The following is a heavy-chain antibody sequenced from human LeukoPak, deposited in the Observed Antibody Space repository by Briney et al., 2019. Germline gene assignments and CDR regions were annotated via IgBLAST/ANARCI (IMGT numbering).Heavy chain of an antibody. CDR3: AGTYYYDSSGYYYFDY. Sequence: SETLSLTCTVSGGSISSYYWSWIRQPPGKGLEWIGEINHSGSTNYNPSLKSRVTISVDTSKNQFSLKLSSVTAADTAVYYCAGTYYYDSSGYYYFDYWGQGTLVTVSS. CDR1: GGSISSYY. J-gene: IGHJ4*02. CDR2: INHSGST. D-gene: IGHD3-22*01. V-gene: IGHV4-34*01.